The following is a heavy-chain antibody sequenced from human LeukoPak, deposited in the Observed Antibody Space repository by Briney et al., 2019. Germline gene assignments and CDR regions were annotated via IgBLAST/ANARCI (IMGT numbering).Heavy chain of an antibody. D-gene: IGHD3-22*01. V-gene: IGHV3-23*01. J-gene: IGHJ4*02. Sequence: GGSLRLSCAASGFTFSSYAMSWVRQAPGKGLEWVSAISGSGGSTYYADSVKGRFTISGDNSKNTLYLQMNSLRAEDTAFYYCAKSHYYDSSGYYLPFDYWGQGTLVTVSS. CDR3: AKSHYYDSSGYYLPFDY. CDR1: GFTFSSYA. CDR2: ISGSGGST.